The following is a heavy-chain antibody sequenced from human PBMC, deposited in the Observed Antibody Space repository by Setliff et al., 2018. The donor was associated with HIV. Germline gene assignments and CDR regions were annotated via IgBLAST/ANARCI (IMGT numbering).Heavy chain of an antibody. Sequence: ASVKVSCKASGYTFTNFYMHWVRQAPGQGLEWMGIINPGGGNTRYVQRFQGRVSMTRDTSTSTGYMELSSLRSEDTAVYYCARGQASNDYGVSFWGQGTMVTVSS. J-gene: IGHJ3*01. CDR1: GYTFTNFY. V-gene: IGHV1-46*01. CDR2: INPGGGNT. D-gene: IGHD4-17*01. CDR3: ARGQASNDYGVSF.